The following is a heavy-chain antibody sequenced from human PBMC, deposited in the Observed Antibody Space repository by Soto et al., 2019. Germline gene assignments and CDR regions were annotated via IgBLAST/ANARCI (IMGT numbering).Heavy chain of an antibody. CDR3: ARRVVPAALGL. D-gene: IGHD2-2*01. CDR2: IHLAGST. CDR1: CGSSYCYY. Sequence: PXGTMSVAIAVYCGSSYCYYWSGIRQPPGKGLEWIGEIHLAGSTKYNPSLKGRVTMSLETSKNQFSLKLTSVTAADPAVYYCARRVVPAALGLCGRGTLLTVFS. J-gene: IGHJ2*01. V-gene: IGHV4-34*01.